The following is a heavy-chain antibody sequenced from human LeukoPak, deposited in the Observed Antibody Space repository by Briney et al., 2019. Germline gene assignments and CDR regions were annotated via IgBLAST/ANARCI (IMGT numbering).Heavy chain of an antibody. CDR3: ARYTTGHGFDV. V-gene: IGHV3-33*08. CDR2: IWYDGSDA. CDR1: GFTFRSNG. Sequence: GRSLRLSCAASGFTFRSNGMHWVRRAPGRGLEWLTYIWYDGSDADYADPVKGRFTISRDNSKNTLYLQMNSLRAEDTAVYYCARYTTGHGFDVWGQGTLGTVSS. J-gene: IGHJ4*02. D-gene: IGHD2/OR15-2a*01.